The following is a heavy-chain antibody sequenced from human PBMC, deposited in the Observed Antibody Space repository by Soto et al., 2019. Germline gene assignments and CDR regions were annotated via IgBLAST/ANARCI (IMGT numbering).Heavy chain of an antibody. Sequence: MGRIIPILGIANYAQKFQGRVTITADKSTSTAYMELSSLRSEDTAVYYCARDGKEYYYGSSGHYGGFDHWGQGTLGTVAS. CDR3: ARDGKEYYYGSSGHYGGFDH. D-gene: IGHD3-22*01. CDR2: IIPILGIA. V-gene: IGHV1-69*04. J-gene: IGHJ4*02.